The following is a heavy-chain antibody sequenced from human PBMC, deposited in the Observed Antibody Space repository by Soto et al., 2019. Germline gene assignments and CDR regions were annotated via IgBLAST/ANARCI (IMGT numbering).Heavy chain of an antibody. CDR2: IYSDGIT. Sequence: GGSLRLSCAASGFTVSSNYMTWVRQAPEKGLEWVSVIYSDGITYYADSVRGRFTISRDNSKNTLYLQMNSLRAEDTAVYYCAREIRGAYNQRVGFFWGQGALVTVSS. V-gene: IGHV3-53*01. D-gene: IGHD1-1*01. J-gene: IGHJ4*02. CDR3: AREIRGAYNQRVGFF. CDR1: GFTVSSNY.